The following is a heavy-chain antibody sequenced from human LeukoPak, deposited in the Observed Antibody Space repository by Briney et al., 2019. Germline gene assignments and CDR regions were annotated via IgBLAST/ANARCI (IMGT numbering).Heavy chain of an antibody. D-gene: IGHD2-2*01. CDR3: ARGDQYNWFDP. CDR2: SYYSGST. J-gene: IGHJ5*02. CDR1: GGSISSYY. V-gene: IGHV4-59*01. Sequence: SETLSLTCTVSGGSISSYYWSWIRQPAGKGLEWIGYSYYSGSTNYNPSLKSRVTISVDTSKNQFSLKLSSVTAADTAVYYCARGDQYNWFDPWGQGTLVTVSS.